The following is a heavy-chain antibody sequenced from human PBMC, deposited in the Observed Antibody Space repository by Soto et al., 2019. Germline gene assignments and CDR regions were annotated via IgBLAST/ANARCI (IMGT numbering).Heavy chain of an antibody. V-gene: IGHV3-9*01. CDR1: GFTFDDYA. Sequence: EVQLVESGGGLVQPGRSLRLSCAASGFTFDDYAMHWVRQAPGKGLEWVSGISWNSGSIGYADSVKGRFTISRDNAKNSRYLQMNSLRAEDTALYYCAKDPDSSSWYPTHFDYWGQGTLVTVSS. CDR2: ISWNSGSI. D-gene: IGHD6-13*01. CDR3: AKDPDSSSWYPTHFDY. J-gene: IGHJ4*02.